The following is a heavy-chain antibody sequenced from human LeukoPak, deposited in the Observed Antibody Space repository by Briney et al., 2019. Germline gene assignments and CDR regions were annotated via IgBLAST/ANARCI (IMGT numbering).Heavy chain of an antibody. J-gene: IGHJ4*02. CDR1: GFTFSSYA. V-gene: IGHV3-30*04. CDR2: ISYDASNK. D-gene: IGHD3-22*01. Sequence: GGSLRLSCAASGFTFSSYAMHWVRQAPGKGLEWVAVISYDASNKYYADFVKGRFTISRDNSKNTLYLQMNSLRAEDTAVYYCASSPYYYDSGGYYYVENFDYWGQGALVTVSS. CDR3: ASSPYYYDSGGYYYVENFDY.